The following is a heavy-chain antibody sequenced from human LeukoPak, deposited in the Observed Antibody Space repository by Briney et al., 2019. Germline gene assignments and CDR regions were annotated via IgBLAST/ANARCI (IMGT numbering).Heavy chain of an antibody. Sequence: GGSLRLSCAASGFTFSGSAMHWVRQASGKGLEWVGRIRSKANSYATAYAASVKGRFTISRDDSKNTAYLQMNSLKTEDTAVHYCTRLSSSLIVVVTDYGDAFDIWGQGTMVTVSS. V-gene: IGHV3-73*01. D-gene: IGHD3-22*01. J-gene: IGHJ3*02. CDR2: IRSKANSYAT. CDR3: TRLSSSLIVVVTDYGDAFDI. CDR1: GFTFSGSA.